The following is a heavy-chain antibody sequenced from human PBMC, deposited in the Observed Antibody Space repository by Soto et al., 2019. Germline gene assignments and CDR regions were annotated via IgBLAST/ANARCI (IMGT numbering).Heavy chain of an antibody. CDR3: ARGRYTMFWGVLSALLGY. Sequence: ASVKVSCKASGYTFTSYDINWVRQATAQGLEWMGWMNPNSGNTGYAQKFQGRVTMTRNTSISTAYMELSSLRSEDTAVYYCARGRYTMFWGVLSALLGYRAQGTLDPVSS. CDR2: MNPNSGNT. D-gene: IGHD3-10*01. J-gene: IGHJ4*01. CDR1: GYTFTSYD. V-gene: IGHV1-8*01.